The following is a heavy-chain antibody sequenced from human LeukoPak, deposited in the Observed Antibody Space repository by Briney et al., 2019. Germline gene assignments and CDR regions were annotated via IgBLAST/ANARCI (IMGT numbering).Heavy chain of an antibody. D-gene: IGHD3-16*02. J-gene: IGHJ4*02. CDR1: GGSISSGDYY. CDR2: IYYSGST. CDR3: ARGPNYAWGSYRYFDY. Sequence: SETLSLTCAVSGGSISSGDYYWSWIRQPPGKGLEWIGYIYYSGSTSYNPSLKSRVTISVDTSKNQFSLKLTSVTATDTAVYYCARGPNYAWGSYRYFDYWGQGTLVTVSS. V-gene: IGHV4-30-4*01.